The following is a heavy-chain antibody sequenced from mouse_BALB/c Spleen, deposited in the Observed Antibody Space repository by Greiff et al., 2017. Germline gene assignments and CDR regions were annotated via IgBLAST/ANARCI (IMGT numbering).Heavy chain of an antibody. J-gene: IGHJ4*01. CDR1: GFTFSSFA. CDR3: ARKKYGKDAMDY. Sequence: EVKLEESGGGLVQPGGSRKLSCAASGFTFSSFAMSWVRQTPEKRLEWVASISSGGSTYYPDSVKGRFTISRDNARNILYLQMSSLRSEDTAMYYCARKKYGKDAMDYWGQGTSVTVSS. V-gene: IGHV5-6-5*01. CDR2: ISSGGST. D-gene: IGHD2-10*02.